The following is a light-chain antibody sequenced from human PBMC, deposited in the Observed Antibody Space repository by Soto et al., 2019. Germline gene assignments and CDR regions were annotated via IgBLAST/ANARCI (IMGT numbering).Light chain of an antibody. CDR3: QSYDSSLSGNYV. V-gene: IGLV1-40*01. CDR2: GNT. CDR1: AALATQYA. J-gene: IGLJ1*01. Sequence: ELTQPPSVSVSPGQTAKITCSGAALATQYAFWYHVRPGQAPKLLIYGNTNRPSGVPDRFSGSKSGTSASLAITGLQAEDEAGYYCQSYDSSLSGNYVFGTGTKVTVL.